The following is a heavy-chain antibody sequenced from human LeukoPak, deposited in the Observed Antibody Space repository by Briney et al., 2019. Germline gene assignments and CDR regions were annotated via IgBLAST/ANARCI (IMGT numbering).Heavy chain of an antibody. CDR3: TTFWYWNYDGGFDP. CDR2: IKSKTDGGTT. CDR1: GFTFSNAW. V-gene: IGHV3-15*01. J-gene: IGHJ5*02. D-gene: IGHD1-7*01. Sequence: GGSLRLSCAASGFTFSNAWMSWVRQAPGKGLEWVGRIKSKTDGGTTDYAAPVKGRFTISRDDSKNTLYLQMNSLKTEDTAVYYCTTFWYWNYDGGFDPWGQGTLVTVSS.